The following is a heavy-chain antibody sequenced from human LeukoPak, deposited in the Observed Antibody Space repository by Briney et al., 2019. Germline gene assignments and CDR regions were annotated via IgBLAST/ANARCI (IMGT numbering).Heavy chain of an antibody. CDR2: ISSSGSTI. J-gene: IGHJ5*02. CDR1: GGSFSGYY. CDR3: ARAGSGRSPDWFDP. D-gene: IGHD1-26*01. Sequence: LSLTCAVYGGSFSGYYWSWIRQPPGKGLEWVSYISSSGSTIYYADSVKGRFTISRDNAKNSLYLQMNSLRAEDTAVYYCARAGSGRSPDWFDPWGQGTLVTVSS. V-gene: IGHV3-11*04.